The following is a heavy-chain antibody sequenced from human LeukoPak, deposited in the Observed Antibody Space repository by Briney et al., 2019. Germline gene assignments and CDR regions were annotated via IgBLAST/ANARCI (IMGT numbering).Heavy chain of an antibody. V-gene: IGHV3-23*01. J-gene: IGHJ4*02. Sequence: GGSLRLSCAASGFTFSSYAMSWVRQAPGKGLEWVSGITSGSNAYYADSVKGRFTTSRDNSKNTLYLQMNSLRAEDTAVYYCAKEAAGWYYFDYWGQGTLVTVSS. CDR2: ITSGSNA. D-gene: IGHD6-19*01. CDR1: GFTFSSYA. CDR3: AKEAAGWYYFDY.